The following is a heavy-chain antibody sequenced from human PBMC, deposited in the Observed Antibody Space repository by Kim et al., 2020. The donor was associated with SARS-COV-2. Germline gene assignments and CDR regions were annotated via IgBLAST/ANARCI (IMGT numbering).Heavy chain of an antibody. V-gene: IGHV4-34*01. CDR2: INHSGST. J-gene: IGHJ6*02. Sequence: SETLSLTCAVYGGSFSGYYWSWIRQPPGKGLEWIGEINHSGSTNYNPSLKSRVTISVDTSKNQFSLKLSSVTAADTAVYYCARGRVGSSSWYLHSQYGMDVWGQGTTVTVSS. CDR3: ARGRVGSSSWYLHSQYGMDV. D-gene: IGHD6-13*01. CDR1: GGSFSGYY.